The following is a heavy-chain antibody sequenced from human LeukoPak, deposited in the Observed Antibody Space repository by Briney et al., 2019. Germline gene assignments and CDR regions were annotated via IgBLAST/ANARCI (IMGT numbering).Heavy chain of an antibody. Sequence: GSLRLSCAASGFTFSSYWMSWVRQAPGKGLEWVANIKQDGSEKYYVDSVKGRFTISRDNAKNSLYLQMNSLRAEDTAVYYCARDPGGIAAAGTGVWGQGTTVTVSS. CDR2: IKQDGSEK. V-gene: IGHV3-7*01. CDR3: ARDPGGIAAAGTGV. D-gene: IGHD6-13*01. J-gene: IGHJ6*02. CDR1: GFTFSSYW.